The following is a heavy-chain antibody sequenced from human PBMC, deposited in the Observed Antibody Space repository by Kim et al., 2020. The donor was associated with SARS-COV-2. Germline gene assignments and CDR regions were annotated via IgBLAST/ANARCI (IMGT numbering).Heavy chain of an antibody. D-gene: IGHD3-10*01. J-gene: IGHJ4*02. Sequence: SGEGRFTISRDNSRNTLYLQMNSLRAEDTAVYYCAKGGLWFGQTMYYFDYWGQGTLITVSS. V-gene: IGHV3-23*01. CDR3: AKGGLWFGQTMYYFDY.